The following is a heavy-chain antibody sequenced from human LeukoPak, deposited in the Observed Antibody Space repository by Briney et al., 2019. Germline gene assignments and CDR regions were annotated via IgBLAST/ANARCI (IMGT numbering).Heavy chain of an antibody. CDR3: ARGPGYSYTFDY. Sequence: ASVKVSCKASGYTFTGYYIHWVRQAPGQGLEWMGRINPNSGGTNYAQKFQGRVTMTRDTSISTAYMELSRLRSDDTAVYYCARGPGYSYTFDYWGQGTLVTVSS. CDR2: INPNSGGT. D-gene: IGHD5-18*01. J-gene: IGHJ4*02. V-gene: IGHV1-2*06. CDR1: GYTFTGYY.